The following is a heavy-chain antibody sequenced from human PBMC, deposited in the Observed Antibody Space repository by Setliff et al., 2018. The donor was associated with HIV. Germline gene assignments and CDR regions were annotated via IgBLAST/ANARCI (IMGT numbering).Heavy chain of an antibody. J-gene: IGHJ6*04. V-gene: IGHV1-2*06. CDR1: GDTFTDYY. Sequence: ASVKVSCKASGDTFTDYYFHWLRQAPGQGLEWMGRINPNSGGTNYAQKFQGRVSMTRNTSISTAYMELRSLRSDDTAIYYCARDNYDDYSRVQMDVWGKGTTVTVSS. CDR3: ARDNYDDYSRVQMDV. CDR2: INPNSGGT. D-gene: IGHD4-17*01.